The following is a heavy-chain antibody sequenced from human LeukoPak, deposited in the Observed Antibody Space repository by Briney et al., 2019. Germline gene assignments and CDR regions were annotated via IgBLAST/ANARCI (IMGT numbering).Heavy chain of an antibody. CDR3: ARDSIYSDNSDYYYDY. J-gene: IGHJ4*02. D-gene: IGHD3-22*01. CDR2: ISRSGDYI. Sequence: GGSLRLSCAASGFTFSSYSMRWVRQAPGQGLEWISSISRSGDYIYYADSVKGRFTISRDNGKSSLYLQMSSLRAEDTAVYYCARDSIYSDNSDYYYDYWGQGALVTVSS. V-gene: IGHV3-21*06. CDR1: GFTFSSYS.